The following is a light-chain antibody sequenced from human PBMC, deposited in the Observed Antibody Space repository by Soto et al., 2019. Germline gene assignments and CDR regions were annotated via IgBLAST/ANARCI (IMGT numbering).Light chain of an antibody. V-gene: IGLV3-1*01. CDR2: QDT. Sequence: SYELTQPPSVSVSPGQTASITCSGDKLGTKYACWYQQKPGQSPVLVIYQDTKRPSGIPERFAGSNSGNTATLTISGTQAMDEADYYCQAWDRSTVVFGGGTKQTVL. J-gene: IGLJ2*01. CDR1: KLGTKY. CDR3: QAWDRSTVV.